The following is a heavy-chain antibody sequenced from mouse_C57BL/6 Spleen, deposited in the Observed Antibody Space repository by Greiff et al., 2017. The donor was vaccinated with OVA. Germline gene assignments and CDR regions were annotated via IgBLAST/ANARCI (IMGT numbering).Heavy chain of an antibody. CDR2: ISSGGSYT. CDR1: GFTFSSYG. CDR3: ARQEPYLDY. D-gene: IGHD6-1*01. Sequence: EVQLVESGGDLVKPGGSLKLSCAASGFTFSSYGMSWVRQTPDKRLEWVATISSGGSYTYYPDSVKGRFTISRDNAKNTLYLQMSSLKSEDAAMYYCARQEPYLDYWGQGTTLTVSS. J-gene: IGHJ2*01. V-gene: IGHV5-6*01.